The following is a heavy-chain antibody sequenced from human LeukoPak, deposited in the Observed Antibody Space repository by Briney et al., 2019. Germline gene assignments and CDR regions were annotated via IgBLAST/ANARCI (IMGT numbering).Heavy chain of an antibody. V-gene: IGHV4-34*01. CDR3: ARDRASAGGFDY. D-gene: IGHD2-15*01. Sequence: SETLSLTCAVYRGSFSGYYWSWIRQPPGKGLEWIGEIHHSGSTNYNPSLKSRVTISVDTSKNQFSLKLSSVTAADTALYYCARDRASAGGFDYWGQGTLVTVSS. CDR2: IHHSGST. J-gene: IGHJ4*02. CDR1: RGSFSGYY.